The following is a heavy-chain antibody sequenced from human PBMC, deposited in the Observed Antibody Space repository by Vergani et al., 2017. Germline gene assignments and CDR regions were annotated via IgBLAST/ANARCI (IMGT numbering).Heavy chain of an antibody. CDR1: GFSFRNAW. Sequence: EVQLVESGGGIVKPGGSLRLSCVASGFSFRNAWMNWVRRTPGKGLEWVGRIKSTFDRGTTDYAAAVKGRFTISRDDSKTTLFLQMNGLKTEDICVYYCTTDPRYCGDCSCYWLKDHHYYGMDVWGQGTTVTVSS. D-gene: IGHD2-21*01. V-gene: IGHV3-15*07. CDR2: IKSTFDRGTT. J-gene: IGHJ6*02. CDR3: TTDPRYCGDCSCYWLKDHHYYGMDV.